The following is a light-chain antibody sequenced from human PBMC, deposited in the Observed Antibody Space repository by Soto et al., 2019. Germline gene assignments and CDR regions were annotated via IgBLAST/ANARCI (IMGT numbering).Light chain of an antibody. CDR1: QSVSSNY. CDR3: QQYGSSIKT. V-gene: IGKV3-20*01. CDR2: GAS. J-gene: IGKJ1*01. Sequence: EIVLTQFPGTLSLSPGERATLSCTASQSVSSNYFAWYQQRPGQPPNLLIFGASNRAPGIPDRFSGSGSGTDFTLTISRLEPEDFAVYYCQQYGSSIKTFGQGTKVDVK.